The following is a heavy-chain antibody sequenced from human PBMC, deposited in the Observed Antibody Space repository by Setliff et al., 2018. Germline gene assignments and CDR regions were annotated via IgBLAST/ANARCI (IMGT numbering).Heavy chain of an antibody. CDR2: IYYSGST. J-gene: IGHJ4*02. D-gene: IGHD3-3*01. V-gene: IGHV4-39*07. Sequence: SSETLSLTCAVSGGSISSSSYYWGWIRQPPGKGLEWIGSIYYSGSTYYNPSLKSRVTISVDTSKNQLSLKLSSVTAADTAVYYCARRATYYNFWSGYYDYWGQGTLVTVSS. CDR1: GGSISSSSYY. CDR3: ARRATYYNFWSGYYDY.